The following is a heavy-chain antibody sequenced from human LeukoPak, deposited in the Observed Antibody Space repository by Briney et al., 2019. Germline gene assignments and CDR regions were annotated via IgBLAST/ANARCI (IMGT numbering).Heavy chain of an antibody. V-gene: IGHV4-34*01. Sequence: PSETLSLTCAVYGGSFSGSYWSWIRQPPGKGLEWIWEMNHSGSTNDNPSLKSRVTISVDTSKNQFSLKLSSVTAADTAVYYCARGLVPAAMRVYYYYYYGMDVWGQGTTVTVSS. CDR2: MNHSGST. CDR3: ARGLVPAAMRVYYYYYYGMDV. D-gene: IGHD2-2*01. J-gene: IGHJ6*02. CDR1: GGSFSGSY.